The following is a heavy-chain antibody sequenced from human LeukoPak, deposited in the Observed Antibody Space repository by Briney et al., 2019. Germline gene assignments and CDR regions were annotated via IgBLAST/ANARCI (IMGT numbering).Heavy chain of an antibody. CDR3: ARDGGWNGFDH. V-gene: IGHV4-30-4*08. CDR2: IYYSGST. D-gene: IGHD1-1*01. J-gene: IGHJ4*02. Sequence: SETLSLTCTVSGGSISSGDYYWSWIRQPPGKDLEWIGYIYYSGSTYYNPSLKSRVTISVDTSKNQFSLKLSSVTAADTAVYYCARDGGWNGFDHWGQGTLVTVSS. CDR1: GGSISSGDYY.